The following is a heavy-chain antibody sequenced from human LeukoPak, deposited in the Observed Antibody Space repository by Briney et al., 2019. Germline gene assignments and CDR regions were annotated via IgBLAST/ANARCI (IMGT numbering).Heavy chain of an antibody. J-gene: IGHJ3*02. V-gene: IGHV4-59*01. CDR2: IYYSGST. CDR1: GGSISSYY. Sequence: PSETLSLTCTVSGGSISSYYWSWIRQPPGKGLEWIGYIYYSGSTNYNPSLKSRATISVDTSKNQFSLKLSSVTAADTAVYYCATGVGSGYSDASDIWGQGTMVTVSS. D-gene: IGHD3-22*01. CDR3: ATGVGSGYSDASDI.